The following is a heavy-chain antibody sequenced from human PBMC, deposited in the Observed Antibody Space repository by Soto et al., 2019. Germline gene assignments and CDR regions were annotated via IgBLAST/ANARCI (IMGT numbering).Heavy chain of an antibody. Sequence: QVQLVQSGAEVKKPGSSVKVSCKASGGTFSSYAISWVRQAPGQGLEWMGGIIPIFGTANYAQKCQGRVTITADECTSTAYMELSSLRSEDTDVYYCARAVAARYWFDPWGQGTLVTVSS. CDR2: IIPIFGTA. D-gene: IGHD6-6*01. CDR3: ARAVAARYWFDP. J-gene: IGHJ5*02. CDR1: GGTFSSYA. V-gene: IGHV1-69*01.